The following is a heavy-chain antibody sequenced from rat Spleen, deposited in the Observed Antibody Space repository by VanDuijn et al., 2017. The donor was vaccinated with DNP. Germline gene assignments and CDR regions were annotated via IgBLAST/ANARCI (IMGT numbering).Heavy chain of an antibody. D-gene: IGHD1-2*01. J-gene: IGHJ4*01. V-gene: IGHV5-20*01. CDR1: GFTFSDSY. CDR2: VNYDGSSS. Sequence: EVQLVESGGGLVQPGGSLKLSCAASGFTFSDSYMAWVRQAATKGLEWVASVNYDGSSSFYGDSVTGRFTVSRDNAKNTLYLQMDSLRSEDTATYYCTTHGSIATISTGAMDVWGQGTSVTVSS. CDR3: TTHGSIATISTGAMDV.